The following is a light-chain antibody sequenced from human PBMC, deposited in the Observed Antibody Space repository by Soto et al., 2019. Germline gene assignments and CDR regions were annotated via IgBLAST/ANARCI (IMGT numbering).Light chain of an antibody. CDR3: QQYDNLPPFT. CDR2: DAS. Sequence: DIQMTQSPSSLSASVGDRVTITCQASQDISNYLNWYQQKPGKAPKLPIYDASNLETGVPSRFSGSGSWTDFTFTISSLQPEDIATYYCQQYDNLPPFTFGPGTKVDIK. J-gene: IGKJ3*01. V-gene: IGKV1-33*01. CDR1: QDISNY.